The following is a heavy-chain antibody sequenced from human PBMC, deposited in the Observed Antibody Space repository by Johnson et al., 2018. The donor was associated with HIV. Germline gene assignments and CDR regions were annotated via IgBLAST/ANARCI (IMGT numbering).Heavy chain of an antibody. CDR2: ISSSGRST. D-gene: IGHD3-10*01. Sequence: QVQLVESGGGLVKPGGSLRLSCAASGFTFSDYYMSWIRQAPGKGLEWVSHISSSGRSTYYADSVKGRFTISRDNAKNSVYLQMNSLRAEDTAVYYCARDASRGYGSELQIGWTRAFEIWGQGTMVTVSS. J-gene: IGHJ3*02. V-gene: IGHV3-11*04. CDR3: ARDASRGYGSELQIGWTRAFEI. CDR1: GFTFSDYY.